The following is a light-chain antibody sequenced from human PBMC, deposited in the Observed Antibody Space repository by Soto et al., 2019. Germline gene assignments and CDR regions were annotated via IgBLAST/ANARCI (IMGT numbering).Light chain of an antibody. J-gene: IGKJ1*01. V-gene: IGKV2-28*01. CDR2: LGS. CDR3: MQALGGVWS. CDR1: QSLLHRTGYNF. Sequence: EIVVTQSPLSLPVTPGESASISCRSSQSLLHRTGYNFLDWYLQKPGQSPQLLIYLGSYRASGVPDRFSGSGSGTDFTLKISEVEAEDVGVYSCMQALGGVWSLGHGTKVEIK.